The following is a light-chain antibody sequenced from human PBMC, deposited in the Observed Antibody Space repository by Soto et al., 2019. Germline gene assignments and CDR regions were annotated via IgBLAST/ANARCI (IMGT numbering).Light chain of an antibody. Sequence: EIVLTQSPGTLSLSPGERATLSCRAIQSVSSSDLAWYQQKRGQAPRLLIYGASTRATGIPARFSGSGSGTEFTLTISSLQSEDFAVYYCQQYNNWPPGTFGQGTKVDIK. J-gene: IGKJ1*01. CDR1: QSVSSSD. CDR3: QQYNNWPPGT. V-gene: IGKV3-15*01. CDR2: GAS.